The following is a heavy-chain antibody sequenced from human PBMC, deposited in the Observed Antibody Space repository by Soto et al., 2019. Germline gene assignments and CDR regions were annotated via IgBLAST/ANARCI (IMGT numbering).Heavy chain of an antibody. CDR2: IIPFFGTT. V-gene: IGHV1-69*01. CDR3: ARAPVHLVRGVIPSDYFQH. J-gene: IGHJ1*01. Sequence: QVQLVQSGAEVKKPGSSVKVSCKASGDSDTFTNSAISWVRQARGQGPEWMGAIIPFFGTTNYAQKFQGRVTITADESTSAVYMELSSPQPEDSAIYYWARAPVHLVRGVIPSDYFQHWGQGTLVTVSS. CDR1: GDSDTFTNSA. D-gene: IGHD3-10*01.